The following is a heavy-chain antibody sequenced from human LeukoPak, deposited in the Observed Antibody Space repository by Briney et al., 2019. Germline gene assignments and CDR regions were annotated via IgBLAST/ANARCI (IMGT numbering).Heavy chain of an antibody. J-gene: IGHJ5*02. CDR1: GFTFSSYW. CDR3: ARSNYDSTTFYYHLDL. CDR2: VDVHGQGT. Sequence: PGGSLRLSCAASGFTFSSYWMHWVRQAPGKGPVWVSRVDVHGQGTAYADSVKGRFTISRDNAKNTLSLQMNSLSAEDTAVYYCARSNYDSTTFYYHLDLWGQGTLVTVSS. V-gene: IGHV3-74*01. D-gene: IGHD2/OR15-2a*01.